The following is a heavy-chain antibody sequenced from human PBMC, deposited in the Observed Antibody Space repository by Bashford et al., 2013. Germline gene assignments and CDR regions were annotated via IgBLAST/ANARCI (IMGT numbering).Heavy chain of an antibody. CDR3: ATGSRRDY. Sequence: SQKFQGRVTITKDTSASTVYMELSSLRSEDTAVYYCATGSRRDYWGQGTLVTVSS. D-gene: IGHD6-13*01. V-gene: IGHV1-3*01. J-gene: IGHJ4*02.